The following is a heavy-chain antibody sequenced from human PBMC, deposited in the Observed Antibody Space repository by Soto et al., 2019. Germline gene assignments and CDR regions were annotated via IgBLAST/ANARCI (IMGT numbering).Heavy chain of an antibody. CDR3: TRPAKEVFCSSTSCLTPGFDP. CDR2: IRSKANSYAT. D-gene: IGHD2-2*01. J-gene: IGHJ5*02. Sequence: TGGSLILSCAASGFTFSGSAMHWVRQASGEGLEWVGRIRSKANSYATAYAASVKGRFTISRDDSKNTAYLQMNSLKTEDTAVYYCTRPAKEVFCSSTSCLTPGFDPWGQGTLVTVSS. V-gene: IGHV3-73*01. CDR1: GFTFSGSA.